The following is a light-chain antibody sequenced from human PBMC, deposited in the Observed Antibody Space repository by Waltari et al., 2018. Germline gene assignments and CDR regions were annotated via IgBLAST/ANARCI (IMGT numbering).Light chain of an antibody. CDR1: QGISNW. Sequence: DIQMTQSPSSLSASVGDRVTITCRTSQGISNWLAWYQQKPGRVPKLLIYRASNLETGVPSRFSGSGSGTDFTLTISSLQPEDFATYFCQQYDNSPFTFGPGTKLDI. CDR2: RAS. J-gene: IGKJ3*01. V-gene: IGKV1-33*01. CDR3: QQYDNSPFT.